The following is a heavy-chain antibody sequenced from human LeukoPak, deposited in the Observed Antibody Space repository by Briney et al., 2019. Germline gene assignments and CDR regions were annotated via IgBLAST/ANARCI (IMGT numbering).Heavy chain of an antibody. CDR3: ASGREYCSGGSCYSSDDASDI. D-gene: IGHD2-15*01. CDR1: GGSISNYY. CDR2: IYYSGST. J-gene: IGHJ3*02. V-gene: IGHV4-59*01. Sequence: PETLSLTCTVSGGSISNYYWSWIRQPPGKGLEWIGYIYYSGSTNYNPSLRSRVTISVDTSKNQFSLKLTSVTAADTAVYYCASGREYCSGGSCYSSDDASDIWGQGTMVTVSS.